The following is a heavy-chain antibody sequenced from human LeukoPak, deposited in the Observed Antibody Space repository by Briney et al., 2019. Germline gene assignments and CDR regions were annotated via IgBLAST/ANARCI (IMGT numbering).Heavy chain of an antibody. V-gene: IGHV1-69*13. J-gene: IGHJ4*02. Sequence: ASVKVSCKASGGTFISYAISWVRQAPGQGLEWMGGIIPIFGTANYAQKFQGRVTITADESTSTAYMELSSLRSEDTAVYYCARGTYYDILTGYSQGGYFDYWGQGTLVTVSS. CDR2: IIPIFGTA. CDR3: ARGTYYDILTGYSQGGYFDY. D-gene: IGHD3-9*01. CDR1: GGTFISYA.